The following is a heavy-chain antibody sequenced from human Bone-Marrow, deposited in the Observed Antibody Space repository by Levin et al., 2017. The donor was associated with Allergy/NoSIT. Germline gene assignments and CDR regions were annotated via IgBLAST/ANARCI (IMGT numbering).Heavy chain of an antibody. CDR1: GFTFDNFA. V-gene: IGHV3-9*01. CDR3: AKDITSSNYYGMDV. D-gene: IGHD3-10*01. Sequence: SCIASGFTFDNFAMHWVRQVPGKGLEWVSGISWDSGSLGYADSVKGRFTISRDNAKNSLHLQMTSLRSEDTALYFCAKDITSSNYYGMDVWGQGTAVTVSS. J-gene: IGHJ6*02. CDR2: ISWDSGSL.